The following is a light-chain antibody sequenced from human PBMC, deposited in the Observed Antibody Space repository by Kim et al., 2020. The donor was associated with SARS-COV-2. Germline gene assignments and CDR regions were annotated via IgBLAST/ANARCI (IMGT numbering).Light chain of an antibody. V-gene: IGKV3-20*01. CDR3: QKYGSSPQT. J-gene: IGKJ1*01. CDR1: QSITSGY. CDR2: DIS. Sequence: EIVLTQSPGTLSLSPGERATLSCRASQSITSGYLAWYQQKPGQAPRFLIYDISSRATGIPDRVSGSGAGTDFTLTISRLEPEDFAVYYCQKYGSSPQTFGQGTKVDIK.